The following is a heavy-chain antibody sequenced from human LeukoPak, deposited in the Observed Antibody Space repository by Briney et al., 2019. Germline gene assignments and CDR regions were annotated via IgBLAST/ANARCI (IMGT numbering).Heavy chain of an antibody. Sequence: SETLSLTCAVYGGSFSGYYWSWIRQPPGKGLEWIGEINHSGSTNYNPSLKGRVTISVDTSKNQFSLKLSSVTAADTAVYYCARARHPPYYYYYYMDVWGKGTTVTISS. J-gene: IGHJ6*03. CDR3: ARARHPPYYYYYYMDV. CDR2: INHSGST. CDR1: GGSFSGYY. V-gene: IGHV4-34*01.